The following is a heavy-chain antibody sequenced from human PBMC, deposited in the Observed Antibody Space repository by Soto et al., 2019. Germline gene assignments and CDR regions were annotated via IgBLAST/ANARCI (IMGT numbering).Heavy chain of an antibody. CDR3: AREYTAWPLAYGLDV. V-gene: IGHV3-21*01. CDR2: IGSRSDI. Sequence: GGSLRLSCVGSGFTFSNYSSNWVRQAPGKGLEWVSSIGSRSDIYYADSVKGRFTISRDNAKNSVSLQMNSLRAEDTAVYYCAREYTAWPLAYGLDVWGQGTTVTVSS. D-gene: IGHD2-2*02. CDR1: GFTFSNYS. J-gene: IGHJ6*02.